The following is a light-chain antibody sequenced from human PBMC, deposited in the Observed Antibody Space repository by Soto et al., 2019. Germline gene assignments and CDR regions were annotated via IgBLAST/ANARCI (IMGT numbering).Light chain of an antibody. CDR1: QSVISNY. CDR3: QQYVHSPWT. CDR2: GAS. Sequence: EIVLTQSPGTLSLSPGERATLSCRASQSVISNYLDWYQQKPGQAPRLLIYGASSRATGIPDRFSGSGSGTDFNLTISRRDPEDFAVFYCQQYVHSPWTFGQGTQVEIK. V-gene: IGKV3-20*01. J-gene: IGKJ1*01.